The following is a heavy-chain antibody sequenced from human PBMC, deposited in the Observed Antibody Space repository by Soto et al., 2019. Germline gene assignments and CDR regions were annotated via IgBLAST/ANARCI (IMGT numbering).Heavy chain of an antibody. Sequence: EVQLVESGGGLVKPGGSLRLSCAASGFTFSSYSMNWVRQAPGKGLEWVSSISSSSSYIYYADSVKGRFTISRDNAKNSLYLQMNSLRAEDTAVYYCAREDRRQCLASDAFDIWGQGTMVTVSS. CDR1: GFTFSSYS. CDR3: AREDRRQCLASDAFDI. J-gene: IGHJ3*02. D-gene: IGHD6-19*01. CDR2: ISSSSSYI. V-gene: IGHV3-21*01.